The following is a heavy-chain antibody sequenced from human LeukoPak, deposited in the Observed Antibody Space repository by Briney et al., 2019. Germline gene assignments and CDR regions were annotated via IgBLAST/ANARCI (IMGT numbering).Heavy chain of an antibody. D-gene: IGHD5-24*01. Sequence: ASVKVSCKASGGTFISYAISWVRQAPGQGLEWMGGIIPIFGTANYAQKFQGRVTITADESTSTAYMELSSLRSEDTAVYYCARDKGGGYNFDYWGQGTLVTVSS. CDR2: IIPIFGTA. V-gene: IGHV1-69*13. J-gene: IGHJ4*02. CDR3: ARDKGGGYNFDY. CDR1: GGTFISYA.